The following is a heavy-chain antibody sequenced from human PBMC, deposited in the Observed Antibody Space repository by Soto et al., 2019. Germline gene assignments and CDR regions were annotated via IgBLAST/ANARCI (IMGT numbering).Heavy chain of an antibody. D-gene: IGHD3-16*01. V-gene: IGHV4-59*01. CDR3: ARAAVMGGGYYYGMDV. J-gene: IGHJ6*02. CDR2: IYYSGST. CDR1: GGSISSYY. Sequence: SETLSLTCTVSGGSISSYYWSWIRQPPGKGLEWIGYIYYSGSTNYNPSLKSRVTISVDTSKNQFSLKLSSVTAADTAVYYCARAAVMGGGYYYGMDVWGQGTTVTVSS.